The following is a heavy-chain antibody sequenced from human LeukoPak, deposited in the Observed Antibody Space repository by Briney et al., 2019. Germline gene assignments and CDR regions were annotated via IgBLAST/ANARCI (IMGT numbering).Heavy chain of an antibody. CDR2: IHFSGAS. V-gene: IGHV4-38-2*02. CDR3: ARDGSGWYFDY. CDR1: GYSTSRGYD. Sequence: SETLSLLCSVSGYSTSRGYDWGWIRQSSQKGLEWIASIHFSGASYYNPSLKSRVTISVDKSKNQFSLKLSSVTAADTAVYYCARDGSGWYFDYWGQGTLVTVSS. J-gene: IGHJ4*02. D-gene: IGHD6-19*01.